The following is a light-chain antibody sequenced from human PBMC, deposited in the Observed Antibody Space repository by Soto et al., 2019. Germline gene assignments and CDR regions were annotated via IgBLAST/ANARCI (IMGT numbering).Light chain of an antibody. CDR3: QVWDSSSEQGV. CDR1: NIGSKS. CDR2: YDS. Sequence: SYELTQPPSVSVAPGKTARITCGGDNIGSKSVHWHQQKRGQAPVLVIYYDSDRPSGIPERFSGSNSGNTATLTISRVEAGDEADYYCQVWDSSSEQGVFGGGTKLTVL. J-gene: IGLJ2*01. V-gene: IGLV3-21*04.